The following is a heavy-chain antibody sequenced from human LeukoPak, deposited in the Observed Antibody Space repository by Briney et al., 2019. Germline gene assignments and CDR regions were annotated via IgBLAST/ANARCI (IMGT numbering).Heavy chain of an antibody. CDR1: GFTFSSYA. V-gene: IGHV3-30-3*01. Sequence: PGGSLRLSCAASGFTFSSYAMHWVRQAPGKGLEWVAVISYDGSNKYYADSVKGRFTISRDNSKNTLYLQMNSLRAEDTAVYYCARQLHPNDYWGQGTLVTVSS. CDR3: ARQLHPNDY. CDR2: ISYDGSNK. D-gene: IGHD1-7*01. J-gene: IGHJ4*02.